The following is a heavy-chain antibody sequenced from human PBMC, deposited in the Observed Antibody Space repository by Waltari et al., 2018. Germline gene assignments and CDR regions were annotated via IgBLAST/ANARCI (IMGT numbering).Heavy chain of an antibody. D-gene: IGHD1-1*01. CDR3: ARDQTTEGDS. CDR1: GASISGYY. V-gene: IGHV4-59*12. Sequence: QVKLHQWGEGLVKPSETLSLTCAVYGASISGYYYWNWIRQSPERGLEWIGYIDGKSSMIIYNPSLKNRVTISKDTSKNQFSLRLSSVTVADTAVYYCARDQTTEGDSWGQGVLVTVSS. J-gene: IGHJ4*02. CDR2: IDGKSSMI.